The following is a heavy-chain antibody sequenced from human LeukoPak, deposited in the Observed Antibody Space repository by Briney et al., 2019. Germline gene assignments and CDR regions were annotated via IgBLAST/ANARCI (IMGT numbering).Heavy chain of an antibody. V-gene: IGHV1-3*01. CDR2: INAGNGNT. CDR1: GNTFTSYA. D-gene: IGHD3-3*01. Sequence: ASVKVSCKASGNTFTSYAMHWVRQAPGQRLEWMGWINAGNGNTKYSQKFQGRVTITRDTSASTAYMELSSLRSEDTAVYYCARVDHSDFWSGYYDYWGQGTLVTVSS. J-gene: IGHJ4*02. CDR3: ARVDHSDFWSGYYDY.